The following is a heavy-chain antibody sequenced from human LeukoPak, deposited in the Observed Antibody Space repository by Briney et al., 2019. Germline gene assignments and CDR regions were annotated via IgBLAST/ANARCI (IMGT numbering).Heavy chain of an antibody. CDR3: ATVLRFLEWSPV. V-gene: IGHV3-21*01. D-gene: IGHD3-3*01. CDR2: ISSSSSYI. CDR1: GFTFSSYS. J-gene: IGHJ6*04. Sequence: GGSLRLSCAASGFTFSSYSMNWVRQAPGKGLEWVSSISSSSSYIYYADSVKGRFTISRDNAKNSLYLQMNSLRAEDTAVYYCATVLRFLEWSPVRGKGTTVTVSS.